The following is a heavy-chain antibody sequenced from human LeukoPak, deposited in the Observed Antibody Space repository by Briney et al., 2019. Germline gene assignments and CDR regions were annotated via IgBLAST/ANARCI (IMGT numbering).Heavy chain of an antibody. D-gene: IGHD2-15*01. J-gene: IGHJ5*02. CDR3: ARDGMICSGGSCYPGDWFDP. CDR2: IYYSGST. Sequence: SETLSLTCAVSGGSISSSNWWSWVRQPPGKGLEWIGYIYYSGSTNYNPSLRSRVTISVDTSKNQFSLKLSSVTAADTAVYYCARDGMICSGGSCYPGDWFDPWGQGTLVTVSS. CDR1: GGSISSSNW. V-gene: IGHV4-4*02.